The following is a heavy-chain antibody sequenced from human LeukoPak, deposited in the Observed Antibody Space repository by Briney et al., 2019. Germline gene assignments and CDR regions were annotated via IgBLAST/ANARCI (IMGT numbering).Heavy chain of an antibody. CDR2: ISYDGSNR. J-gene: IGHJ6*02. V-gene: IGHV3-30*03. D-gene: IGHD3-10*01. CDR1: GLTFSSYG. CDR3: ARGGTLVQGVTILYGMDV. Sequence: GRSLRLSCAASGLTFSSYGMHWVRQAPGKGLEWVAVISYDGSNRYYADSVKGRFTISRDNSKNTLYLQMNSLRSEDTAVYYCARGGTLVQGVTILYGMDVWDQGTTVTVSS.